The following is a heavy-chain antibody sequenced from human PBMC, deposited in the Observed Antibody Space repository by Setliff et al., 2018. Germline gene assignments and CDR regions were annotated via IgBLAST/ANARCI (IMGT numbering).Heavy chain of an antibody. CDR1: GFTFSGHS. J-gene: IGHJ3*01. Sequence: RASVKVSCKTSGFTFSGHSIHWVRQAPGQGLEWMGWVSPKNGGTIYAQKFRGRVIMTSGTSITTVYMELSRLRPDDTAIYYCVREEESVVVVTATPAFDFWGQGTVVTVSS. CDR2: VSPKNGGT. D-gene: IGHD2-21*02. V-gene: IGHV1-2*02. CDR3: VREEESVVVVTATPAFDF.